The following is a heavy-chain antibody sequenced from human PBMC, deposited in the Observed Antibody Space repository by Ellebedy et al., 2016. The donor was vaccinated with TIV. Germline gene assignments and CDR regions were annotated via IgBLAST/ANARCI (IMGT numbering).Heavy chain of an antibody. CDR1: GYTFTNYG. V-gene: IGHV1-18*01. J-gene: IGHJ4*02. CDR2: ISAHNGKT. CDR3: AKYSAAGDVESESD. Sequence: AASVKVSCKASGYTFTNYGISWVRQAPGQGLEWMGWISAHNGKTNSAQKLQGRVTMTTDTSTSTAYMELRSLRSDDTAVYYCAKYSAAGDVESESDWGQGTLVTVSS. D-gene: IGHD1-1*01.